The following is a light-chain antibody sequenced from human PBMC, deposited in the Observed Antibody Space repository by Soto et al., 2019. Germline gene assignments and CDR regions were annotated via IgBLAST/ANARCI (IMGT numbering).Light chain of an antibody. CDR1: SSNIGAGYD. J-gene: IGLJ3*02. V-gene: IGLV1-40*01. CDR3: QSYDSSLSGWV. Sequence: QLVLTQPPSVSGAPGQRVTISCTGSSSNIGAGYDVHWYQQLPGTPPKLLIYGNSNRPSGVPDRFSGSKSGTSASLAITGLQAEDEADYYCQSYDSSLSGWVFGGGTKVTVL. CDR2: GNS.